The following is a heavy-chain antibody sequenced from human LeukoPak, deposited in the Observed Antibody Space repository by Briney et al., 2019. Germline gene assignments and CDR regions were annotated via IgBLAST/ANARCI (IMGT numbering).Heavy chain of an antibody. CDR3: ARDTYXSGXNLDY. CDR2: ISPTGSTT. D-gene: IGHD3-10*01. V-gene: IGHV3-74*01. CDR1: GFSFSGHW. J-gene: IGHJ4*02. Sequence: GGSLRLSCTASGFSFSGHWMHWARQLPGKGLVWVSRISPTGSTTSYADSVKGRFTVSRDNAKNTLYLQVNNLRAEDTAVYYCARDTYXSGXNLDYWGQGTLVTVSS.